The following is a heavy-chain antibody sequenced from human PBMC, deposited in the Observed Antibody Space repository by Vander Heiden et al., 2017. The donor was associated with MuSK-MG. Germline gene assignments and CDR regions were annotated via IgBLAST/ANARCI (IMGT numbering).Heavy chain of an antibody. CDR1: GHTFSGYY. D-gene: IGHD6-13*01. Sequence: QVQLVQSGAEVKKPGASVTVSCTASGHTFSGYYIHWVRQAPGQGLEWMGWINPNSGATNFEQKFQGRVTLTRDTSLSTGYMDLRRLTSDDTAMYYCARGLGAGTELESWGQGTLVTVSS. V-gene: IGHV1-2*02. CDR2: INPNSGAT. J-gene: IGHJ4*02. CDR3: ARGLGAGTELES.